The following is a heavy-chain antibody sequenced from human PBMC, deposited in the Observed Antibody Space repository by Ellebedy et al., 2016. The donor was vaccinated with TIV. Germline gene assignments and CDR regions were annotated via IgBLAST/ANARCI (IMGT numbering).Heavy chain of an antibody. V-gene: IGHV3-66*01. Sequence: GESLKISXAASGFTVSNNYMSWVRQAPGKGLEGVSVIYSGGSTQYADSVKDRFTISRDNSKNTLHLQMNTLRAEDTAVYYCLGYRSGIAIWGPGTMVTVSS. CDR2: IYSGGST. CDR1: GFTVSNNY. J-gene: IGHJ3*02. CDR3: LGYRSGIAI. D-gene: IGHD3-10*01.